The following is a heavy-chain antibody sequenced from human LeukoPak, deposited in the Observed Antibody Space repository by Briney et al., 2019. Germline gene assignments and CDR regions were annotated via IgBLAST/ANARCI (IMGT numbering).Heavy chain of an antibody. CDR1: GFTFSIDC. J-gene: IGHJ4*02. D-gene: IGHD3-10*01. Sequence: PGGSLRLSCAASGFTFSIDCMSWVRQAPGKGLEWVANIKQDGSEKYYLAPVRGGFTISRGNGKNSLYLQMHSLRTEDTAVYYCARGGSLWFGELRCNGLYYWGQGTLVTVSS. V-gene: IGHV3-7*01. CDR2: IKQDGSEK. CDR3: ARGGSLWFGELRCNGLYY.